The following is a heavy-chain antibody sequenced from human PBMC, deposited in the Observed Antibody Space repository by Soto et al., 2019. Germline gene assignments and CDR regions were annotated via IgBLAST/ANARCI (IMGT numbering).Heavy chain of an antibody. J-gene: IGHJ4*02. CDR2: ISYDGSNK. D-gene: IGHD7-27*01. CDR3: ARESLGRGTGEIDY. V-gene: IGHV3-30-3*01. Sequence: QVQLVESGGGVVQPGRSLRLSCAASGFTFSSYAMHWVRQAPGKGLEWVAVISYDGSNKYYADSVKGRFTISRDNSKNTLYLQMNSLRAEDTVVYYCARESLGRGTGEIDYWGQGTLVTVSS. CDR1: GFTFSSYA.